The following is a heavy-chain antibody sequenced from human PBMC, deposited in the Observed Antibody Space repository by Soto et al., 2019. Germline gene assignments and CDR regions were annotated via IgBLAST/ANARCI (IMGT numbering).Heavy chain of an antibody. J-gene: IGHJ5*02. D-gene: IGHD3-10*01. CDR3: ARTYYNGSGSEFDP. CDR1: GFTFSSYW. CDR2: IEQDGSEK. V-gene: IGHV3-7*01. Sequence: GGSLRLSCAASGFTFSSYWMSWVRQAPGKGLEWVANIEQDGSEKYYVDSVKGRFTISRDNAKNSLSLQMNSLRAEDTAVYYCARTYYNGSGSEFDPWGQGTLVTVSS.